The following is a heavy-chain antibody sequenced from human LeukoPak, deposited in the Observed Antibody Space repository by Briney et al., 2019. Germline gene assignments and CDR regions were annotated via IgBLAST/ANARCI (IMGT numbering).Heavy chain of an antibody. D-gene: IGHD5-18*01. CDR1: GFTLCSHD. J-gene: IGHJ4*02. CDR2: VSSGFHA. Sequence: GGSLRLSCTASGFTLCSHDMHWVRQIPGHGLEGVAAVSSGFHAFFADSVQGRFTVSREDASNSLYLQMNSLRAGDTAVYYCVREARGYHYTYFDYWGQGTLVTVSS. V-gene: IGHV3-13*01. CDR3: VREARGYHYTYFDY.